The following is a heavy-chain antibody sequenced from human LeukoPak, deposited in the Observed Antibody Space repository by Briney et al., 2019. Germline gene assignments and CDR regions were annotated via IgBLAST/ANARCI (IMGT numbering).Heavy chain of an antibody. J-gene: IGHJ4*02. D-gene: IGHD2-21*01. Sequence: SETLSLTCAVYGGSFSGYYWSWIRQPPGKGLEWIGEINHSGSTNYNPSLKSRVTISVDTSKNQFSLKLSSVTAADTAVYFCARHVEVMDQWGQGTLVTVSS. CDR2: INHSGST. CDR3: ARHVEVMDQ. V-gene: IGHV4-34*01. CDR1: GGSFSGYY.